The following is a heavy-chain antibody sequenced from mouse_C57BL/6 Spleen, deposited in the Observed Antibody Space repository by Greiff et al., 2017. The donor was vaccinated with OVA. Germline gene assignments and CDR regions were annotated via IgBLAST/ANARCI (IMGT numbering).Heavy chain of an antibody. Sequence: EVQLVESGGGLVQPKGSLKLSCAASGFSFNTYAMNWVRQAPGKGLEWVARIRSKSNNYATYYADSVKDRFTISRDDSESMLYLQMNNLKTEDTAMYYCVGPYYDVEFAYWGQGTLVTVSA. CDR2: IRSKSNNYAT. CDR1: GFSFNTYA. D-gene: IGHD1-1*01. CDR3: VGPYYDVEFAY. V-gene: IGHV10-1*01. J-gene: IGHJ3*01.